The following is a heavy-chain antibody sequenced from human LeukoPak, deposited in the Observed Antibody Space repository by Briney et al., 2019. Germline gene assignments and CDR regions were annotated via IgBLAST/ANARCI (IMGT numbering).Heavy chain of an antibody. Sequence: PGGSLRLSCAASGFAFSSYEMNWVRQAPGKGLEWVSYISSSGSTIYYADSVKDRFTISRDNAKNSLYLQMNSQRAEDTAVYYCARGTFLAASDFDYWGQGTLVTASS. CDR2: ISSSGSTI. V-gene: IGHV3-48*03. CDR3: ARGTFLAASDFDY. J-gene: IGHJ4*02. D-gene: IGHD2-15*01. CDR1: GFAFSSYE.